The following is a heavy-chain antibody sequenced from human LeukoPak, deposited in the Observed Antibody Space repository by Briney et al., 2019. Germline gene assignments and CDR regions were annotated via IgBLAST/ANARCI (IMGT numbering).Heavy chain of an antibody. Sequence: ASVKVSCKASGYSFTSHYMHWVRQAPGQGLEWMGLINPSGSSTLYAQKFQGRVTMTRDMSTTTDYMELSSLRSEDTAVYYCARIYSSSWFLNWFDPWGQGTLVTVSS. V-gene: IGHV1-46*01. CDR3: ARIYSSSWFLNWFDP. J-gene: IGHJ5*02. CDR2: INPSGSST. CDR1: GYSFTSHY. D-gene: IGHD6-13*01.